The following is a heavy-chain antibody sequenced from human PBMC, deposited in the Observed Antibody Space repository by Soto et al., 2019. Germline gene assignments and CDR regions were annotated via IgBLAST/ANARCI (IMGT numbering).Heavy chain of an antibody. CDR1: GGSVSSESHY. V-gene: IGHV4-61*01. CDR2: IYYTGST. J-gene: IGHJ3*02. CDR3: ARELGVTYAFDI. Sequence: SETLSLTCTVSGGSVSSESHYWSWIRQTPGKGLEWIGYIYYTGSTNYNPSLKGRVTMSVDTSRDQVSLRLRSVTRADTAVYYCARELGVTYAFDIWGQGTMVTVSS. D-gene: IGHD1-26*01.